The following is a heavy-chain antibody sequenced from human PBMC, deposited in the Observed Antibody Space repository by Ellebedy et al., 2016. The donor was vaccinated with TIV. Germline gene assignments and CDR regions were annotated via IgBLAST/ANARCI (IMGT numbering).Heavy chain of an antibody. Sequence: PGGSLRLSCAASGFTLSNYWMTWVRQAPGKGLEWVSSISSSSSYIYYADSVKGRFTISRDNAKNSLYLQMNSLRAEDTAVYYCARVKHSSGWSDAFDIWGQGTMVTVSS. V-gene: IGHV3-21*01. CDR1: GFTLSNYW. CDR3: ARVKHSSGWSDAFDI. D-gene: IGHD6-19*01. CDR2: ISSSSSYI. J-gene: IGHJ3*02.